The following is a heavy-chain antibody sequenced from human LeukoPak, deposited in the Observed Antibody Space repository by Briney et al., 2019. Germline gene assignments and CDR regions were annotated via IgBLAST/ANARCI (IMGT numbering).Heavy chain of an antibody. CDR1: GYTFTSYG. J-gene: IGHJ4*02. CDR2: MNPNSGNT. D-gene: IGHD1-26*01. V-gene: IGHV1-8*03. Sequence: ASVKVSCKTSGYTFTSYGVSWVRQATGQGLEWMGWMNPNSGNTGYAQKFQGRVTITRNTSISTAYMELSSLRSDDTAVYYCAKLSGSYWGYFDYWGQGTLVTVSS. CDR3: AKLSGSYWGYFDY.